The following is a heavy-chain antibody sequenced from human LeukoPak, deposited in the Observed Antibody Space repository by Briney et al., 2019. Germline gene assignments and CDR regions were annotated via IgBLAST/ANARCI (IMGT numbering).Heavy chain of an antibody. J-gene: IGHJ3*02. CDR2: INPNSGGT. CDR1: GYTFTGYY. CDR3: ASHPNGDYYDSSGYDDAFDI. D-gene: IGHD3-22*01. V-gene: IGHV1-2*02. Sequence: ASVKVSCKASGYTFTGYYMHWVRQAPGQGLEWMGWINPNSGGTNYAQKVQGRVTMTRDTSISTAYMELSRLRSDDTAVYYCASHPNGDYYDSSGYDDAFDIWGQGTMVTVSS.